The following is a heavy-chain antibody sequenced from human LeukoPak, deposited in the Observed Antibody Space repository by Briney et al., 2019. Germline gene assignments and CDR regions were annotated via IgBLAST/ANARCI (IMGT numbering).Heavy chain of an antibody. J-gene: IGHJ4*02. Sequence: GGSLRLSCTASGFAFSRYSMNWVRQAPGKGLEWVAYISSGSTNVFYADSFKGRFTISRDDAQNSLFLQMNILRVEDTAIYYCATRDYGLGKFDYWGQGTLVTVSS. V-gene: IGHV3-21*05. CDR1: GFAFSRYS. CDR3: ATRDYGLGKFDY. D-gene: IGHD4-17*01. CDR2: ISSGSTNV.